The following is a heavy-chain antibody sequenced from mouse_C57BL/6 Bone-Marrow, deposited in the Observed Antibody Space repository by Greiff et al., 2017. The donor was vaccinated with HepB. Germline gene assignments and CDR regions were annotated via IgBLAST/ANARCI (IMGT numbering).Heavy chain of an antibody. CDR1: GFTFSSYA. V-gene: IGHV5-4*01. J-gene: IGHJ2*01. CDR3: ARDIDSSGYYFDY. D-gene: IGHD3-2*02. Sequence: EVKLMESGGGLVKPGGSLKLSCAASGFTFSSYAMSWVRQTPEKRLEWVATISDGGSYTYYPDNVKGRFTISRDNAKNNLYLQMSHLKSEDTAMYYCARDIDSSGYYFDYWGQGTTLTVSS. CDR2: ISDGGSYT.